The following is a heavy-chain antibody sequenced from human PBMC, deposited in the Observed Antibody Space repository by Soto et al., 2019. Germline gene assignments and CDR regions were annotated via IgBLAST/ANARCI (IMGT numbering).Heavy chain of an antibody. CDR2: INSDGSST. CDR3: ARDSLEDDYIWGSYRLSHAFDI. D-gene: IGHD3-16*02. CDR1: GFTFSSYW. V-gene: IGHV3-74*01. Sequence: GGSLRLSCAASGFTFSSYWMHWVRQAPGKGLVWVSRINSDGSSTSYADSVKGRFTISRDNAKNTLYLQMNSLRAEDTAVYYCARDSLEDDYIWGSYRLSHAFDIWGQGTMVTVS. J-gene: IGHJ3*02.